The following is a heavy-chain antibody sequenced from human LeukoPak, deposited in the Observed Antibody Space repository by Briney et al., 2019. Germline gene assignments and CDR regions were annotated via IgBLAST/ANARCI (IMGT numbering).Heavy chain of an antibody. CDR1: SGSIFSSSYH. CDR3: ARSAVGSRWSWFDP. D-gene: IGHD2-15*01. Sequence: TSETLPLTCTISSGSIFSSSYHWGWIRQPPGKGLEWIGSIYYSGSTNYNPSLKSRVTISVDTSKNQFSLKLSSVTAADTAVYYCARSAVGSRWSWFDPWGQGTLVTVSS. CDR2: IYYSGST. V-gene: IGHV4-39*07. J-gene: IGHJ5*02.